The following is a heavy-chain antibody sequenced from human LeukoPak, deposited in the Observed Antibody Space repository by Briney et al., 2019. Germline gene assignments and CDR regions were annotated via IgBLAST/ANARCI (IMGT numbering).Heavy chain of an antibody. CDR3: ARDHSSSSWMDSFEI. D-gene: IGHD6-6*01. V-gene: IGHV4-4*07. CDR2: INTTGTA. CDR1: GGSIGPYY. J-gene: IGHJ3*02. Sequence: SETLSLTCIISGGSIGPYYWSWIRQAAGKGPEWIWRINTTGTADYNPSLKGRVFLSVDTSKNQFSLKVTSVTAADTAVYYCARDHSSSSWMDSFEIWGPGTKVTVSS.